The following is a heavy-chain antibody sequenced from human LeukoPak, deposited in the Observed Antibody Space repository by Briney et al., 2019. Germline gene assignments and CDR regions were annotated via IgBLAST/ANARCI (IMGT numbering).Heavy chain of an antibody. CDR1: EFTFTNAW. CDR2: IKSKTDGGTT. CDR3: AREGRNYYYYGMDV. V-gene: IGHV3-15*01. Sequence: PGGSLRLSCAASEFTFTNAWMNWVRQAPGKGLEWVGRIKSKTDGGTTDYAVPVKGRFTISRDDSKNTLYLQMNSLRAEDTAVYYCAREGRNYYYYGMDVWGQGTTVTVSS. J-gene: IGHJ6*02.